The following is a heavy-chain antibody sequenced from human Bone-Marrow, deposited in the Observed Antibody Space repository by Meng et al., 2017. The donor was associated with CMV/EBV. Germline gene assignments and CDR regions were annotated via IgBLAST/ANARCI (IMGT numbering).Heavy chain of an antibody. D-gene: IGHD4-11*01. CDR1: GFTVSTNY. Sequence: GGSLRLSCSASGFTVSTNYMSWVRQTPGKGLEWVGFIRSDFYGGTTHYAASVKGRFTVSRDDSKNIAHLQMNSLKTEDTGIYYCTREGPDDNSNSVGFDSWGQGVLVTVSS. V-gene: IGHV3-49*04. J-gene: IGHJ4*02. CDR2: IRSDFYGGTT. CDR3: TREGPDDNSNSVGFDS.